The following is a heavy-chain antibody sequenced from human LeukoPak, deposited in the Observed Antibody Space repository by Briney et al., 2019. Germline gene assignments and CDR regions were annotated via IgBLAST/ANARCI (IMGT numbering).Heavy chain of an antibody. D-gene: IGHD3-9*01. CDR3: ARLVTGKTLRYFDPTGDY. Sequence: GESLKISCKGSGYSFTSYWIGWVRQMPGKGLEWMGIIYPGDSDTRYSPSFQGQVTISADKSISTAYLQWSSLKASDTAMYYCARLVTGKTLRYFDPTGDYWGQGTLVTVSS. CDR2: IYPGDSDT. CDR1: GYSFTSYW. J-gene: IGHJ4*02. V-gene: IGHV5-51*01.